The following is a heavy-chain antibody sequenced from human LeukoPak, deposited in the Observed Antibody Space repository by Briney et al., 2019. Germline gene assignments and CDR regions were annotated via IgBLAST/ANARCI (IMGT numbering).Heavy chain of an antibody. CDR3: ARDPSGTYYPRVSGALDI. CDR2: ISSISSYI. J-gene: IGHJ3*02. D-gene: IGHD1-26*01. CDR1: GFIVNSNY. Sequence: GGSLRLSCAASGFIVNSNYMNWVRQAPGKGLEWVSSISSISSYIYYADSVKGRFTVSRDNAKNSLYLQMDSLRAEDTAVYYCARDPSGTYYPRVSGALDIWGQGTMVTVSS. V-gene: IGHV3-21*01.